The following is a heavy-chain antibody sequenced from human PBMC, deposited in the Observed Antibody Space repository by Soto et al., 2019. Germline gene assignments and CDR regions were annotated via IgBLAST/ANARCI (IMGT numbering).Heavy chain of an antibody. J-gene: IGHJ6*02. CDR2: IYYSGST. D-gene: IGHD3-10*01. CDR1: GGSISSGGYY. CDR3: ARDKIYYGSGSHYGMDV. V-gene: IGHV4-31*03. Sequence: LSLTCTVSGGSISSGGYYWSWIRQHPGKGLEWIGYIYYSGSTYYNPSLKSRVTISVDTSKNQFSLKLSSVTAADTAVYYCARDKIYYGSGSHYGMDVWGQGTTVTVSS.